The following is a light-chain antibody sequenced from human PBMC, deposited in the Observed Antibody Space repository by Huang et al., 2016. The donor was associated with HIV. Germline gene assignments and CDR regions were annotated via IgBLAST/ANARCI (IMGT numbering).Light chain of an antibody. J-gene: IGKJ3*01. Sequence: IQLTQSPSSLSASVGDRVTITCRASQDISSYLAWYHQKPGTAPKLLNYGASTLQSGVPSRFSASGSETDFTLTISSLQPEDFATYYCQQLNSYPLTFGPGTKVDIK. CDR3: QQLNSYPLT. CDR1: QDISSY. V-gene: IGKV1-9*01. CDR2: GAS.